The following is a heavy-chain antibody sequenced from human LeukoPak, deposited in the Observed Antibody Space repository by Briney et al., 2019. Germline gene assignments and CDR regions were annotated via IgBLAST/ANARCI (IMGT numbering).Heavy chain of an antibody. CDR1: GFTVTSNH. V-gene: IGHV3-53*01. CDR2: IYSADTT. D-gene: IGHD2-15*01. Sequence: GGSLRLSCAASGFTVTSNHMSWVRQAPGKGLEWVSGIYSADTTYYADSVKGRFTISTDNSKNTLYLQMNSLRAEDTAVYYCAKARGYCSGGSCSPDRWGQGTRVTVSS. CDR3: AKARGYCSGGSCSPDR. J-gene: IGHJ5*02.